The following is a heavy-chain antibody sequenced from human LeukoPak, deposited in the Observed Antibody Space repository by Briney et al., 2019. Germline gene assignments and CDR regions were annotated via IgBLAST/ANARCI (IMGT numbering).Heavy chain of an antibody. CDR2: ISGSGGST. CDR1: GFTFSSYW. V-gene: IGHV3-23*01. Sequence: GGSLRLSCPASGFTFSSYWMNWVRQAPGKGLEWVSAISGSGGSTYYADSVKGRITISRDNSKNTLYLQMNSLRAEDTAVYYCANCYYDSSGYYSPAFDIWGQGTMVTVSS. J-gene: IGHJ3*02. D-gene: IGHD3-22*01. CDR3: ANCYYDSSGYYSPAFDI.